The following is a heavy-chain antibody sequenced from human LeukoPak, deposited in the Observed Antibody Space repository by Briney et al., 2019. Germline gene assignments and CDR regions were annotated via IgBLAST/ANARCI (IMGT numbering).Heavy chain of an antibody. Sequence: GGSLRLSCAASGFTFSSYDMHWVRQATGKGLEWVSAIGTAGDTYYPGSVKGRFTISRENAKNSLYLQMNSLRAGDTAVYYCARAMTTVTMGGNWFDPWGQGTLVTVPS. D-gene: IGHD4-17*01. CDR2: IGTAGDT. J-gene: IGHJ5*02. CDR3: ARAMTTVTMGGNWFDP. CDR1: GFTFSSYD. V-gene: IGHV3-13*01.